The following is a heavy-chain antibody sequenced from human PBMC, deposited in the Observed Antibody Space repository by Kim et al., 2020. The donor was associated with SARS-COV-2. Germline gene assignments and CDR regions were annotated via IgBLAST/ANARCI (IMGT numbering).Heavy chain of an antibody. CDR1: GGSISTYY. CDR3: ARDRKGPYSIGPPGFDY. D-gene: IGHD6-25*01. J-gene: IGHJ4*02. Sequence: SETLSLTCTVSGGSISTYYWSWIRQPPGKGLEWIGFIYYSGSTIYNPSLKSRVTISVDTSKNHFTLKLNSVTAGDTAVYYCARDRKGPYSIGPPGFDYWGQGTLVTVSS. V-gene: IGHV4-59*01. CDR2: IYYSGST.